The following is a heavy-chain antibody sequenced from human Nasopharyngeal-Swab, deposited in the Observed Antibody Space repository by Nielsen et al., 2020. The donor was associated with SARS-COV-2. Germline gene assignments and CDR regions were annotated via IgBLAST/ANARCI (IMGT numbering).Heavy chain of an antibody. D-gene: IGHD3-10*01. J-gene: IGHJ6*02. CDR1: GYIFPSYY. CDR3: ARDLDLLWFGESNSYYYYGMDV. V-gene: IGHV1-46*01. Sequence: SVTVTRLASGYIFPSYYMHWLRQAPGQGLEWMGIINPSGGSTSYAQKFQGRVTMTRDTSTSTVYMELSSLRSEDTAVYYCARDLDLLWFGESNSYYYYGMDVWGQGTTVTVSS. CDR2: INPSGGST.